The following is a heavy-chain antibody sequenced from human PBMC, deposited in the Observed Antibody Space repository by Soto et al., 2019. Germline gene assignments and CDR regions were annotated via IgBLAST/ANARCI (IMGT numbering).Heavy chain of an antibody. Sequence: EVQLLESGGGLVQPGGSLRLSCAASGFTFTSYAMSWVRQAPGKGLEWVSAISGSGGSTYYADSVKGRFTISRDNSKNTLYLQMNSLRAEDTAVYYCARHSGYGVLGDYWGQGTLVTVSP. CDR1: GFTFTSYA. J-gene: IGHJ4*02. CDR3: ARHSGYGVLGDY. CDR2: ISGSGGST. D-gene: IGHD5-12*01. V-gene: IGHV3-23*01.